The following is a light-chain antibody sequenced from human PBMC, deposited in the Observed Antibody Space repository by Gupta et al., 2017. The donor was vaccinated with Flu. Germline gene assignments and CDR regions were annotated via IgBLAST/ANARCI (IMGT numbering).Light chain of an antibody. CDR2: KAS. CDR1: QSISNW. CDR3: QHYSSYWT. Sequence: DIQMTQSPSILSASVGDRVTITCRANQSISNWLAWYQQKPVKAPNLLIYKASSLEGGVPSRFSGSGSGTEFTLTINSLQPDDFATYYCQHYSSYWTFGQGTKVEIK. V-gene: IGKV1-5*03. J-gene: IGKJ1*01.